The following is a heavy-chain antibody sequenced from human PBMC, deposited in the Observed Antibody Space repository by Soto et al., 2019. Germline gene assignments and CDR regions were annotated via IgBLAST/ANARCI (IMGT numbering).Heavy chain of an antibody. V-gene: IGHV3-23*01. CDR1: GVTFSNYA. Sequence: LRLSCTVSGVTFSNYAMNWVRQAPGKGLERVSSLSGSGGTTYYADSVKGRFIISRDNSKNTLYLLMNSLRAEDTALYYCAKQRADYGSGADTFYFDSWGQGALVTVSS. CDR2: LSGSGGTT. D-gene: IGHD3-10*01. J-gene: IGHJ4*02. CDR3: AKQRADYGSGADTFYFDS.